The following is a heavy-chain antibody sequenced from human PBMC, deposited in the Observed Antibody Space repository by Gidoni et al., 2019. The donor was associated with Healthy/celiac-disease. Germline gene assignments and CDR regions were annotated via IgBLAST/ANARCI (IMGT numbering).Heavy chain of an antibody. V-gene: IGHV4-61*02. CDR3: ARTKTPGIAVAGGDY. Sequence: QVQLQESLPGLVKPSPTLSLTCTVSGGSISSGSYYWSWSRQPAGKGLEWIGRIYTRRSTNHNPSLKMRVTISVDTSKNQFSLRLSSVTAADTAVYYCARTKTPGIAVAGGDYWGQGTLVTVSS. J-gene: IGHJ4*02. CDR1: GGSISSGSYY. CDR2: IYTRRST. D-gene: IGHD6-19*01.